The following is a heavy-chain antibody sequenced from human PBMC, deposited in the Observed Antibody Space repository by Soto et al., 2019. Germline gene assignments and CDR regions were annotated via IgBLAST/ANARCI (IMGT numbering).Heavy chain of an antibody. CDR3: AGDRRPRYTSRVDAFDI. D-gene: IGHD6-13*01. Sequence: GASVKVSCKASGYTFTSYGISWVRQAPGQGLEWVGWISAYNGNTNYAQKLQGRVTMTTDTSTSTAYMELRSLRSDDTAVYYCAGDRRPRYTSRVDAFDIWGQGTMVTVSS. J-gene: IGHJ3*02. V-gene: IGHV1-18*01. CDR2: ISAYNGNT. CDR1: GYTFTSYG.